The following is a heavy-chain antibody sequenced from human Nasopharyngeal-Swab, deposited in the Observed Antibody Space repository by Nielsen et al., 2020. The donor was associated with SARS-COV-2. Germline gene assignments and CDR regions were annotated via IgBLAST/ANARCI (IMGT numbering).Heavy chain of an antibody. V-gene: IGHV1-2*06. CDR1: GYTFTGYY. CDR2: INPHSGGT. J-gene: IGHJ4*02. CDR3: ARDYCGGDCFPDS. Sequence: ASVKVSCKASGYTFTGYYIHWVRQAPGQGLEWMGRINPHSGGTSYAQKFQGRVSMTRDTSLSTAYMELSRLRSDDTAVYYCARDYCGGDCFPDSWGQGTLVPVSS. D-gene: IGHD2-21*02.